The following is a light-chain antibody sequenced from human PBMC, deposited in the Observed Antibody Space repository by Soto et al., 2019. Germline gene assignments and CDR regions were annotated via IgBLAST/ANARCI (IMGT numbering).Light chain of an antibody. J-gene: IGLJ1*01. Sequence: QSALTQPASVSGSPGQSITISCTGTSSDVGGYNYVSWYQQHPGKAPKLMIYEVSNRPSGVSNRFSCSKSGNTASLTISGLQAEDEADYYCSSYTSSSTPLYVFGTGTKLTVL. V-gene: IGLV2-14*01. CDR1: SSDVGGYNY. CDR3: SSYTSSSTPLYV. CDR2: EVS.